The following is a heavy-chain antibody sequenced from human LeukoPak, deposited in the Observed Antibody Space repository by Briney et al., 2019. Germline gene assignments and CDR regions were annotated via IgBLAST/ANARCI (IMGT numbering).Heavy chain of an antibody. Sequence: GGSLRLSCTASGFTFSRHWISWVRQTPGKGLEWVANIKEDGSEKYYVDSVKGRFTISRDNAKNSLYLQMNSLRAEDTAVYYCARGVKWELEVYDYWGQGTLVTVSS. J-gene: IGHJ4*02. CDR3: ARGVKWELEVYDY. CDR2: IKEDGSEK. CDR1: GFTFSRHW. V-gene: IGHV3-7*03. D-gene: IGHD1-26*01.